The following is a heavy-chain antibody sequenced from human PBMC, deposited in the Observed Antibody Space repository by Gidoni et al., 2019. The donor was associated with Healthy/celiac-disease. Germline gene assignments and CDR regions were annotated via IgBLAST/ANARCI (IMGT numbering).Heavy chain of an antibody. CDR2: ISSSSSTI. CDR3: ARDSKGGSGSLRWFDP. D-gene: IGHD3-10*01. J-gene: IGHJ5*02. CDR1: GFTFSSYS. V-gene: IGHV3-48*01. Sequence: EVQLVESGGGLVQPGGSLRLSCAASGFTFSSYSMNWVRQAPGKGLEWVSYISSSSSTIYYADSVKGRFTISRDNAKNSLYLQMNSLRAEDTAVYYCARDSKGGSGSLRWFDPWGQGTLVTVSS.